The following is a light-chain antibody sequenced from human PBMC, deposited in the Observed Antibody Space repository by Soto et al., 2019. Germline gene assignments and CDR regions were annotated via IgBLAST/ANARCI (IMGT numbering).Light chain of an antibody. V-gene: IGKV1-39*01. J-gene: IGKJ2*01. CDR3: HQSHGIPFT. CDR1: QTISTY. Sequence: DIQMTQSPSSLSASVGDRVTITCRASQTISTYLNWYQQKPGKAPKLLIYAASTLQSGVPSRFIGSGSGTDFTLTINNLPPEDFATYYGHQSHGIPFTFCQGTKLEIK. CDR2: AAS.